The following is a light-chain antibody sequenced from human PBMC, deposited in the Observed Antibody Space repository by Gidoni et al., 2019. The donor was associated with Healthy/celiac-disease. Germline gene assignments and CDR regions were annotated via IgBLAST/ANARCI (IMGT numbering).Light chain of an antibody. CDR2: RNN. CDR1: SSNIGSNY. V-gene: IGLV1-47*01. Sequence: GQRVTISCSGSSSNIGSNYVYWYQQLPGTAPKLLIYRNNQRPSGVPDRFSGSKSGTSASLAISGLRSEDEADYYCAAWDDSLSGWVFGGGTKLTVL. J-gene: IGLJ3*02. CDR3: AAWDDSLSGWV.